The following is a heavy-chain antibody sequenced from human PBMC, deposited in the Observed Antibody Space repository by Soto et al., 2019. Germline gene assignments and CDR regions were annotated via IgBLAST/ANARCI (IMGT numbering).Heavy chain of an antibody. CDR1: GGSISTSNYY. CDR3: ARARGSRIRNAVNI. J-gene: IGHJ3*02. Sequence: SETLSLTCIVSGGSISTSNYYWAWIRQPPGKALEWIGSIHFSEGTSYNPSLWSRVTISVDTSQNQISLRLGSVTAADPAVNYCARARGSRIRNAVNIWGNGTMVTVSS. CDR2: IHFSEGT. V-gene: IGHV4-39*01. D-gene: IGHD3-10*01.